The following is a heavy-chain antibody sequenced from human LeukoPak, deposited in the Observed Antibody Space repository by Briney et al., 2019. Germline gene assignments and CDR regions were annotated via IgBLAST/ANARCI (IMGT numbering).Heavy chain of an antibody. CDR2: IYYSGSA. CDR1: GGSISSSSYY. D-gene: IGHD3-22*01. J-gene: IGHJ4*02. V-gene: IGHV4-39*01. Sequence: KPSETLSLTCTVSGGSISSSSYYWGWIRQPPGKGLEWIGSIYYSGSAYYNPSLKSRVTISVDTSKNQFSLKLSSVTAADTAVYYCASPGGGQYYDNSGYYYFDYWGQGTLVTVSS. CDR3: ASPGGGQYYDNSGYYYFDY.